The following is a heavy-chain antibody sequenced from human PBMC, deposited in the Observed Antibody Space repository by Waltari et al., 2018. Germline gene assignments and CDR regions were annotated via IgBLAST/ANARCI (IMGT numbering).Heavy chain of an antibody. D-gene: IGHD6-13*01. J-gene: IGHJ4*02. CDR1: GFTFSDYY. V-gene: IGHV3-11*06. Sequence: QVQLVESGGGLVKPGGSLRVSCAASGFTFSDYYIRWIRQAPGKGLEWVSYISSSSSYTNYADSVKGRFTISRDNAKNSLYLQMNSLRAEDTAVYYCARRIAAAASDYWGQGTLVTVSS. CDR2: ISSSSSYT. CDR3: ARRIAAAASDY.